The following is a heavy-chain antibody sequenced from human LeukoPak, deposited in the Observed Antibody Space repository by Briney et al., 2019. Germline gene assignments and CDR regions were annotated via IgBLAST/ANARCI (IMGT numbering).Heavy chain of an antibody. D-gene: IGHD2-21*01. V-gene: IGHV4-59*12. J-gene: IGHJ6*02. Sequence: PSETLSLTCTVSGGSISSYYWSWLRQPPGKGLEWIGYIYYSGSTNYNPSLKSRVTISVDTSTNQFSLKLSSVTAADTAVYYCAQIPTSRGNYYYYYGMDVWGQGTTVTVSS. CDR3: AQIPTSRGNYYYYYGMDV. CDR1: GGSISSYY. CDR2: IYYSGST.